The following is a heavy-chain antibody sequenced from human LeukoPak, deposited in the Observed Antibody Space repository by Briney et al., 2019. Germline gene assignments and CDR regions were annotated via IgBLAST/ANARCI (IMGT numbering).Heavy chain of an antibody. D-gene: IGHD5-24*01. V-gene: IGHV3-23*01. CDR3: ATLGMATTGFYGMEV. Sequence: GGSLRLSCAASGFTFSSYAMTWARQAPGKGLEWVSAIVGGGGSTYYVDSVKGRFTISRDNSKNTLYLQMNSLGAEDTAVYYCATLGMATTGFYGMEVWGQGTTVTVSS. CDR2: IVGGGGST. CDR1: GFTFSSYA. J-gene: IGHJ6*02.